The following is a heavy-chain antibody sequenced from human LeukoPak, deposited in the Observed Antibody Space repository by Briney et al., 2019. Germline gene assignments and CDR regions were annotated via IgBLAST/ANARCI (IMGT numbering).Heavy chain of an antibody. CDR1: GFTFSSYA. Sequence: GGSLRLSCSASGFTFSSYAMHWVRQASGKGLQYVSGISSNGGNTYYADSVKGRFTISRDNSKNTLYLQMSSLRTEDTAVFYCVKNYDILTGYYNFFDSWGQGTLVTVSS. V-gene: IGHV3-64D*06. J-gene: IGHJ5*01. D-gene: IGHD3-9*01. CDR2: ISSNGGNT. CDR3: VKNYDILTGYYNFFDS.